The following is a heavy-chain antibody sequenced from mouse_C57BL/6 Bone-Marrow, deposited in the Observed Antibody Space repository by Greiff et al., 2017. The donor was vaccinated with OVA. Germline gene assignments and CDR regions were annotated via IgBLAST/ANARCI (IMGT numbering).Heavy chain of an antibody. Sequence: EVKLMESGGGLVQSGRSLRLSCATSGFTFSDFYMEWVRQAPGKGLEWIAASRNKANDYTTEYSASVKGRFIVSRDTSQSILYLQMNALRAEDTAIYYCARDGGGTWFAYWGQGTLVTVSA. CDR2: SRNKANDYTT. V-gene: IGHV7-1*01. J-gene: IGHJ3*01. D-gene: IGHD1-1*02. CDR3: ARDGGGTWFAY. CDR1: GFTFSDFY.